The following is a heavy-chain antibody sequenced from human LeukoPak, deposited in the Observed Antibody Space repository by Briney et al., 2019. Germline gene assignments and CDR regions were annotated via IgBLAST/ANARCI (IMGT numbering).Heavy chain of an antibody. CDR3: ARDASSGWYGHAFDI. J-gene: IGHJ3*02. Sequence: SQTLSLTCDVSGGSISSGLYSWSWIRQPLGKGLEWIGYIYYSGSTYYNPSLKSRVTISVDTSKNQFSLKLSSVTAADTAVHYCARDASSGWYGHAFDIWGQGTMVTVPS. CDR2: IYYSGST. D-gene: IGHD6-19*01. V-gene: IGHV4-31*11. CDR1: GGSISSGLYS.